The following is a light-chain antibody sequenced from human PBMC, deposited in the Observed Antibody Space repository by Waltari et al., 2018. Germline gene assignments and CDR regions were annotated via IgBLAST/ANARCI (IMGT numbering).Light chain of an antibody. J-gene: IGLJ2*01. CDR3: CSYAGSYTYVL. CDR1: SSDIGGYNY. CDR2: EVS. Sequence: QAAPTQPRSVSGSPGQSVTISCTGTSSDIGGYNYVSWYQQHPGTAPKLMIYEVSKRPSGVSDRFSGSKSGNTASLTISGLQAEDEADYYCCSYAGSYTYVLFGGGTRLTVL. V-gene: IGLV2-11*01.